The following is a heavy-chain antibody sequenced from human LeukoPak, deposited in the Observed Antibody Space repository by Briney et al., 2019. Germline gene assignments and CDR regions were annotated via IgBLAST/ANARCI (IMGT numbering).Heavy chain of an antibody. CDR2: ISAYNGNT. Sequence: ASVKVSCKASGYTFTSYGLSWVRQAPGQGLEWMGWISAYNGNTNYAQRLQGRVTMTTDTSTSTAYMELRSLRSDDTAVYYCARGGSGYYDSSGYEDYWGQGTLVTVSS. CDR1: GYTFTSYG. J-gene: IGHJ4*02. CDR3: ARGGSGYYDSSGYEDY. V-gene: IGHV1-18*01. D-gene: IGHD3-22*01.